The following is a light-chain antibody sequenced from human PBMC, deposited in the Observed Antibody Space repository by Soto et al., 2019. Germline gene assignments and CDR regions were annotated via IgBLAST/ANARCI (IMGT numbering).Light chain of an antibody. Sequence: DIVLTQSPATLSLSPGERATLSCRTSQSVNSYLAWYQQKPGQAPRLLIYDASNRATGIPARFSGSGSGTDFTLTISSLEPEEWAVDYGQQRSNWPRTFGQGTKVDIK. CDR1: QSVNSY. J-gene: IGKJ1*01. CDR3: QQRSNWPRT. CDR2: DAS. V-gene: IGKV3-11*01.